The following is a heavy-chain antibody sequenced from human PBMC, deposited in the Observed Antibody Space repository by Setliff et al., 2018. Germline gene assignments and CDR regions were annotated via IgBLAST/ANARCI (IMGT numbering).Heavy chain of an antibody. CDR2: IFPGDSET. D-gene: IGHD6-19*01. CDR3: ARQAVAGSDAFDI. CDR1: GYSFSNYW. V-gene: IGHV5-51*01. Sequence: PGESLKISCQASGYSFSNYWIAWVRQMPGKGLEWMGIIFPGDSETKYSPSFQGQVTISADKSTTTAHLQWSSLKASDTAMYYCARQAVAGSDAFDIWGQGTMVTVSS. J-gene: IGHJ3*02.